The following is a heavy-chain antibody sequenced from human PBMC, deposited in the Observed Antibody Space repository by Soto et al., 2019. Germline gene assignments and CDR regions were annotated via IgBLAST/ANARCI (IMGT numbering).Heavy chain of an antibody. D-gene: IGHD3-10*01. CDR1: GGSFSGYY. CDR2: INHSGST. J-gene: IGHJ6*03. CDR3: ARGGRYYGSGSYYNPYYYMDV. Sequence: PSETLSLTCAVYGGSFSGYYWSWIRQPPGKGLEWIGEINHSGSTNYNPFLKSRVTISVDTSKNQFSLKLSSVTAADTAVYYCARGGRYYGSGSYYNPYYYMDVWGKGTTVTVSS. V-gene: IGHV4-34*01.